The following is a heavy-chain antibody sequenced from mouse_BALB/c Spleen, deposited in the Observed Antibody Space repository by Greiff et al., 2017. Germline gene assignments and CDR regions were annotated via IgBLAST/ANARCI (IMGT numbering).Heavy chain of an antibody. J-gene: IGHJ2*01. CDR3: AREGHYYGSSPYYFDY. Sequence: DVKLVESGGGLVKPGGSLKLSCAASGFTFSSYAMSWVRQTPEKRLEWVASISSGGSTYYPDSVKGRFTISRDNARNILYLQMSSLRSEDTAMYYCAREGHYYGSSPYYFDYWGQGTTLTVSS. D-gene: IGHD1-1*01. CDR2: ISSGGST. CDR1: GFTFSSYA. V-gene: IGHV5-6-5*01.